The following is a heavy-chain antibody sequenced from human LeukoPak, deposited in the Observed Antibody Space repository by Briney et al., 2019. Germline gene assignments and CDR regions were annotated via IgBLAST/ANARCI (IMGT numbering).Heavy chain of an antibody. CDR1: GFTFSSYW. J-gene: IGHJ1*01. CDR2: IKSDGST. Sequence: GGSLRLSCAASGFTFSSYWMHWVPQAPGKGLVWVSRIKSDGSTNYADSVKGRFTISRDNAKNTLSLQMNSLGAEDTGVYYCARAPSEIGGYYPEYFRHWGQGTLVPVSS. V-gene: IGHV3-74*01. D-gene: IGHD3-22*01. CDR3: ARAPSEIGGYYPEYFRH.